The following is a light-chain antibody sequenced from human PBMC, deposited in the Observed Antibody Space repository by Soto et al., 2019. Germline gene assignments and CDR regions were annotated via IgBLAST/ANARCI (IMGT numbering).Light chain of an antibody. CDR3: NSYTSSSTYV. J-gene: IGLJ1*01. CDR2: EVR. Sequence: QSALTQPASVSGSPGQSITISCAGTMRDVGGYNLVSWYQQHPGRAPQLILYEVRNRPSGVSTRFSGSKSGNAASLTISGLQAEDEADYYCNSYTSSSTYVFGTGTKLTVL. CDR1: MRDVGGYNL. V-gene: IGLV2-14*01.